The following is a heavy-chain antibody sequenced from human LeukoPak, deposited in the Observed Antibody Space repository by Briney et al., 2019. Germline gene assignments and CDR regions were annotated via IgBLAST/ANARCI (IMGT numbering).Heavy chain of an antibody. V-gene: IGHV3-23*01. CDR1: GFTLSSYA. Sequence: GGSLRLSCAASGFTLSSYAMSWVRQAPGKGLEWVSAISDSGNTYHADSVKGRFTISRDSSKNTLFLQMNRLRPEDAAVYYCAKAPVTTCRGAYCYPFDYWGLGTLVTVSS. CDR3: AKAPVTTCRGAYCYPFDY. D-gene: IGHD2-21*01. CDR2: ISDSGNT. J-gene: IGHJ4*02.